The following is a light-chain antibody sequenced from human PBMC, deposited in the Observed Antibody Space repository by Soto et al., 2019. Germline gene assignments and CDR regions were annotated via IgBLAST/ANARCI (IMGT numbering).Light chain of an antibody. CDR3: HHRSNWPPTET. Sequence: EIVLTQSPASLSLSPGESASLSCRASQSISGFLAWYQQKPGQAPSLLMYDASYRATGIPARFSGSGSGTDFTLTISSLEPEDFAVYYCHHRSNWPPTETFGPGTQVDIK. J-gene: IGKJ3*01. CDR2: DAS. V-gene: IGKV3-11*01. CDR1: QSISGF.